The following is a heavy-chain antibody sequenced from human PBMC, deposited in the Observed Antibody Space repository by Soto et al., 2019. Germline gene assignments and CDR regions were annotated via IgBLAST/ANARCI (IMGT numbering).Heavy chain of an antibody. CDR1: GFTFTDFY. CDR2: IRPDGSET. J-gene: IGHJ4*02. CDR3: AGWVGHDYNY. D-gene: IGHD4-4*01. Sequence: EVQLVQSGGGLVQPGGSLRLSCVGSGFTFTDFYMNWVRQAPGKGLEWEANIRPDGSETNYVESVKGRFTTSRDNAKNSLFLQMNSLRADDTAVYYCAGWVGHDYNYWGQGILVTVSS. V-gene: IGHV3-7*03.